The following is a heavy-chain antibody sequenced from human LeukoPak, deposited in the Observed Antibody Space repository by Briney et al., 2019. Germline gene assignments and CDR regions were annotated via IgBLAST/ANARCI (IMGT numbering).Heavy chain of an antibody. J-gene: IGHJ3*02. V-gene: IGHV3-30*04. CDR3: AREGRRISAYYYDSSGFTYDAFDI. CDR1: GFTFSSYA. CDR2: ISYDGSNK. D-gene: IGHD3-22*01. Sequence: GRSLRLSCAASGFTFSSYAMHWVRQAPGKGLEWVAVISYDGSNKYYADSVKGRFTISRDNSKNTLYLQMNSLRSEDTAVYYCAREGRRISAYYYDSSGFTYDAFDIWGQGTMVTVSS.